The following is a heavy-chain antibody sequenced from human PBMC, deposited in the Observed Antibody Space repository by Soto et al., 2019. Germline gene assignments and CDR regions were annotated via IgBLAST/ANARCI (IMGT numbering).Heavy chain of an antibody. D-gene: IGHD6-19*01. J-gene: IGHJ4*02. Sequence: QVQLQESGPGLVKPSETLSLTCTVSGGSISSYYWSWIRQPPGKGLEWIGYIYYSGSTNYNPSLKSRVTISVDTSKNQFSLKLSSVTAAHTAVYYCARRYGSGFDYWGQGTLVTVSS. CDR3: ARRYGSGFDY. V-gene: IGHV4-59*08. CDR1: GGSISSYY. CDR2: IYYSGST.